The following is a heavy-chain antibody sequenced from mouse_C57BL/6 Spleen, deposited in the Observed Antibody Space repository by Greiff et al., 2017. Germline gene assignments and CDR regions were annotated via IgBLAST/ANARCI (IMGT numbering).Heavy chain of an antibody. CDR1: GYSITSGYD. V-gene: IGHV3-1*01. Sequence: EVMLVESGPGMVKPSQSLSLTCTVTGYSITSGYDWHWIRHFPGNKLEWMGYISYSGSTNYNPSLKSRISITHDTSKNHFFLKLNSVTTEDTATYYCARQALLGYAMDYWGQGTSVTVSS. CDR2: ISYSGST. D-gene: IGHD2-1*01. CDR3: ARQALLGYAMDY. J-gene: IGHJ4*01.